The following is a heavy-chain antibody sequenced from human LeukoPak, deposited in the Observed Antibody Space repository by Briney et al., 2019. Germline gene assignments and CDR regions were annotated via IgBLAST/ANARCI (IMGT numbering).Heavy chain of an antibody. V-gene: IGHV3-74*01. CDR3: ARAGWYRFDY. J-gene: IGHJ4*02. D-gene: IGHD6-19*01. CDR1: GFTFSDHW. CDR2: MDSDGTTT. Sequence: GGSLRLSCAASGFTFSDHWMHWVRQVPGKGLLWVARMDSDGTTTNYADSVKGRFTISRDNAENTLFLQMNSLGADDTAVYYCARAGWYRFDYWGQGTLVTVSS.